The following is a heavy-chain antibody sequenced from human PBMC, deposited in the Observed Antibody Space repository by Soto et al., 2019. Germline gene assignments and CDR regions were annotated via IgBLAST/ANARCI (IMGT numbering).Heavy chain of an antibody. J-gene: IGHJ4*02. CDR3: ARDSLGYYYGPDY. CDR1: GFTFISYE. Sequence: GGSLSLSCAASGFTFISYEMNWVRQAPGKGLEWVSYISSSGSTIYYADSVKGRFTISRDNAKNSLYLQMNSLRAEDTAVYYCARDSLGYYYGPDYWGQGTLVTVSS. V-gene: IGHV3-48*03. CDR2: ISSSGSTI. D-gene: IGHD1-26*01.